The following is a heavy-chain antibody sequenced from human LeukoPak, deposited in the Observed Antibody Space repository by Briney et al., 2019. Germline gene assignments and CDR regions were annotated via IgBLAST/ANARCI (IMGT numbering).Heavy chain of an antibody. J-gene: IGHJ4*02. CDR3: ARERQSCGGDCSDY. CDR1: GFTLSIYE. Sequence: GGSLRLSCVASGFTLSIYEMNWVRQAPGKGREWVSYITQSGSTVYYADSVKGRFTISRDNAKNSLYLQMNSLRAEDTAVYYCARERQSCGGDCSDYWGQGTLVTVSS. CDR2: ITQSGSTV. V-gene: IGHV3-48*03. D-gene: IGHD2-21*01.